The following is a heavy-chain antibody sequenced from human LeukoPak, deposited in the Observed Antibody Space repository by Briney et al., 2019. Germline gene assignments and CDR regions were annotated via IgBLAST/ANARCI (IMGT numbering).Heavy chain of an antibody. Sequence: GASVKVSCKVSGHTLSELSMHWVRQAPGQGLEWMGWISAYNGNTNYAQKLQGRVTMTTDTSTSTAYMELRSLRSDDTAVYYCARDRGMEGATGFDYWGQGTLVTVSS. V-gene: IGHV1-18*01. CDR2: ISAYNGNT. J-gene: IGHJ4*02. D-gene: IGHD1-26*01. CDR3: ARDRGMEGATGFDY. CDR1: GHTLSELS.